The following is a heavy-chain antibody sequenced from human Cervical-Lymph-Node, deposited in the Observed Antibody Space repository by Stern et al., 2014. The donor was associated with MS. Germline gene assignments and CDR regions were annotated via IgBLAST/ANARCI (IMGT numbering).Heavy chain of an antibody. J-gene: IGHJ6*02. CDR1: SGSLSSASYY. CDR3: ARDPITKIGMDV. CDR2: FYYNGNT. Sequence: QLQLQESGPGLVKPSETLSLSCTVSSGSLSSASYYWSWIRQPPGKGLAWIGYFYYNGNTDYNPSLKSRVTISADTSKNQFSLKLTSVTAADTAVYYCARDPITKIGMDVWGQGTTVTVSS. V-gene: IGHV4-61*01. D-gene: IGHD2-8*01.